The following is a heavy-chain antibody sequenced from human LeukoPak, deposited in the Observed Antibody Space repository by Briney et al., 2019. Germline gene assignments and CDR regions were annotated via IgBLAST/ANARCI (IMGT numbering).Heavy chain of an antibody. Sequence: SETLSLTCTVSGGSISNYYWNWIRQPPGKGLEWIGYIYYTGSTNYNPSLKSRVTMSVDTSKNQFSLKLSSVTAADTAVYYCAFSRLLWFGELSGWGQGTLVTVSS. CDR1: GGSISNYY. D-gene: IGHD3-10*01. CDR3: AFSRLLWFGELSG. CDR2: IYYTGST. J-gene: IGHJ4*02. V-gene: IGHV4-59*12.